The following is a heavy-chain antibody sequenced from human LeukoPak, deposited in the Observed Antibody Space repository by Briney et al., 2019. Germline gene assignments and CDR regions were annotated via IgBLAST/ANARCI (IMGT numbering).Heavy chain of an antibody. Sequence: GASVKVSCKASGGTFSSLVFSWVRQAPGQGLEYMGGITPSFAAPNYAQKFQGRVTIGTDESTSTVYMELSSLRLEDTAVYYCAAYYYDSSGYYRHDAFDIWGQGTMVTVSS. V-gene: IGHV1-69*05. CDR1: GGTFSSLV. CDR2: ITPSFAAP. D-gene: IGHD3-22*01. CDR3: AAYYYDSSGYYRHDAFDI. J-gene: IGHJ3*02.